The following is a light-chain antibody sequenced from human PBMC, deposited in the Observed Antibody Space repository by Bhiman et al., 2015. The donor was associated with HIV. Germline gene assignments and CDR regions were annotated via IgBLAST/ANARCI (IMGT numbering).Light chain of an antibody. Sequence: SYELTQPPSVSVAPGKSASITCGGNNIESKSVHWYQKRPGQSPVLVIYQDSKRPSGIPERFSGSNSGNTATLTISGTQAMDEADYYCQAWDSSSGVVFGGGTKLTVL. CDR3: QAWDSSSGVV. J-gene: IGLJ2*01. CDR1: NIESKS. V-gene: IGLV3-21*01. CDR2: QDS.